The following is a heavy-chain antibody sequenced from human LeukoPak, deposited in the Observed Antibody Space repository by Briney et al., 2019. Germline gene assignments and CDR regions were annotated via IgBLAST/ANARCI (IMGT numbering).Heavy chain of an antibody. D-gene: IGHD3-9*01. CDR2: ISGSGGST. J-gene: IGHJ4*02. CDR3: AKKHYDILTGYPYSGY. CDR1: GFTFSSYG. Sequence: GGSLRLSCAASGFTFSSYGMSWVRQAPGKGLEWVSAISGSGGSTYYADSVKGRFTISRDNSKNTLYLQMNSLRAEDTAVYYCAKKHYDILTGYPYSGYWGQGTLVTVSS. V-gene: IGHV3-23*01.